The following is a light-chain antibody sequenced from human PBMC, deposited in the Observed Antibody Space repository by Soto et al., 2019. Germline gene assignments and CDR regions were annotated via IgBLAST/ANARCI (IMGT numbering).Light chain of an antibody. Sequence: QSSLTQPASVSGSPGRSITISCTGTSSDVGGHHYVSWYQQHPGKAPKVIIYEVSDRPSGVSHRFSGSKSGNTASLTISGLQAEDEADYYCSSFSSSSTLYVFGTGTKVTVL. V-gene: IGLV2-14*01. CDR3: SSFSSSSTLYV. CDR1: SSDVGGHHY. J-gene: IGLJ1*01. CDR2: EVS.